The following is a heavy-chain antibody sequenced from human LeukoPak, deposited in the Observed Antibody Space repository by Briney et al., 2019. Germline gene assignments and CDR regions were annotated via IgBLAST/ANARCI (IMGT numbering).Heavy chain of an antibody. CDR3: AAGGSSSWYLDY. D-gene: IGHD6-13*01. V-gene: IGHV3-21*01. CDR1: GFTFSSYG. J-gene: IGHJ4*02. Sequence: GGSLRLSCAASGFTFSSYGMHWVRQAPGKGLEWVSSISSSSSYIYYADSVKGRFTISRDNAKNSLYLQMNSLRAEDTAVYYCAAGGSSSWYLDYWGQGTLVTVSS. CDR2: ISSSSSYI.